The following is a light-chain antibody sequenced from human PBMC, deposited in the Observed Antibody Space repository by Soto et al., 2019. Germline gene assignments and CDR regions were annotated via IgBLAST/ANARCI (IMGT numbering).Light chain of an antibody. CDR3: XXXXNWPLT. CDR2: GAS. J-gene: IGKJ4*01. CDR1: QSVSSN. V-gene: IGKV3-15*01. Sequence: EIVMTQSPATLSVSPGERATLSCRASQSVSSNLAWYQQKPGQAPRLLIYGASTRATGIPARFSGSGSGTEFTLTISSLQSXXXXXXXXXXXXNWPLTFGGGTKVEIK.